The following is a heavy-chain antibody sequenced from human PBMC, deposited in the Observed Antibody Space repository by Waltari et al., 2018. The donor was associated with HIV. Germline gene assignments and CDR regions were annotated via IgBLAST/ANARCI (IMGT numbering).Heavy chain of an antibody. CDR2: IYHSGRT. Sequence: QVQLQESGPGLVKPSETLSLTCAVSGYSISSGYYWGWIRQPPGEGLEWIGSIYHSGRTYYNPSLKIRVTIAVDTAKNQVSQKLSSVTAADTAVYYCARQIQCSGGSCHDAYFDYWGQGTLVTVSS. D-gene: IGHD2-15*01. J-gene: IGHJ4*02. CDR1: GYSISSGYY. CDR3: ARQIQCSGGSCHDAYFDY. V-gene: IGHV4-38-2*01.